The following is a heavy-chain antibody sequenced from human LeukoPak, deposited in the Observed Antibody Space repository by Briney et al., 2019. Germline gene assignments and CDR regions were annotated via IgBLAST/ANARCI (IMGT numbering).Heavy chain of an antibody. J-gene: IGHJ4*02. D-gene: IGHD3-22*01. CDR2: INHSGST. CDR1: GGSFSGYY. CDR3: ARGIPYYYDSSGYYPFDY. V-gene: IGHV4-34*01. Sequence: PSETLSLTCAVYGGSFSGYYWSWIRQPPGKGLEWIGEINHSGSTNYNPSLKSRVTISVDTSKNQFSLKLSSVTAADTAVYYCARGIPYYYDSSGYYPFDYWGQGTLVTVSS.